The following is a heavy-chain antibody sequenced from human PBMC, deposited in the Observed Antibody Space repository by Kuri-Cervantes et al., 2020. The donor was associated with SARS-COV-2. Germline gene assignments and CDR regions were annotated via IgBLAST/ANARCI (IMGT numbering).Heavy chain of an antibody. V-gene: IGHV4-39*07. D-gene: IGHD2-2*01. Sequence: SETLSLTCTVSGGSISSSSYYWGWIRQPPGKGLEWIGSIYYSGSTYYNPSLKSRVTISVDTSKNQFSLKLSSVTAADTAVYYCARDYCSSTSCYYAYWGQGTLVTDSS. J-gene: IGHJ4*02. CDR1: GGSISSSSYY. CDR3: ARDYCSSTSCYYAY. CDR2: IYYSGST.